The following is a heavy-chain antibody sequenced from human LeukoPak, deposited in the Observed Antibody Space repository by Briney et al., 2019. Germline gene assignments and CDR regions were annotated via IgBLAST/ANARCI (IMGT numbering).Heavy chain of an antibody. CDR2: INHSGST. J-gene: IGHJ3*02. CDR3: ARVSRSGSYFGAFEI. CDR1: GGSFSGYY. D-gene: IGHD1-26*01. V-gene: IGHV4-34*01. Sequence: NPSETLSLTCAVYGGSFSGYYWSWIRQPPGKGLEWIGEINHSGSTNYNPSLKSRVTISVDTSKNQFSLKLSSVTAADTAVYYCARVSRSGSYFGAFEIWGQGTMVTVSS.